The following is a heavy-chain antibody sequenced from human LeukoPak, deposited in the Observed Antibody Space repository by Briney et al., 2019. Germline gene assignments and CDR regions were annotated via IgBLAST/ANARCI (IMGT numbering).Heavy chain of an antibody. CDR2: IYYGGST. D-gene: IGHD6-13*01. Sequence: SETLSLTCTVSGGSISSYYWSWIRQPPGKGLEWIGYIYYGGSTNYNPSLKSRVTISVDTSKNQFSLKLSSVTAADTAVYYCARDIPVGSSSWGRWFDPWGQGTLVTVSS. V-gene: IGHV4-59*01. CDR1: GGSISSYY. J-gene: IGHJ5*02. CDR3: ARDIPVGSSSWGRWFDP.